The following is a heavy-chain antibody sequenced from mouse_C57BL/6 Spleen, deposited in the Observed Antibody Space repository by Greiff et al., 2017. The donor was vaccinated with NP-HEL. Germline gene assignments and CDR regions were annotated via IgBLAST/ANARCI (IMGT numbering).Heavy chain of an antibody. CDR3: ARDDFLDY. J-gene: IGHJ2*01. V-gene: IGHV5-16*01. Sequence: EVKVVESEGGLVQPGSSMKLSCTASGFTFSDYYMAWVRQVPEKGLEWVANINYDGSSTYYLDSLKSRFIISRDNAKNILYLQMSSLKSEDTATYYCARDDFLDYWGQGTTLTVSS. CDR2: INYDGSST. CDR1: GFTFSDYY. D-gene: IGHD2-4*01.